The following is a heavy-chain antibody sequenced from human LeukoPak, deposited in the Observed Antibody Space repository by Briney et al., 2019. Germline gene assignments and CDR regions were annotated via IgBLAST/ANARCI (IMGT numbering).Heavy chain of an antibody. Sequence: PSETLSLTCTVSGGSISSSSYYWGWIRQPPGKGLEWIGSIYYSGSTYYNPSLKSRVTISVDTSKNQFSLKLSSVTAADTAVYYCARQGLIAAAVYWGQGTLVTVSS. V-gene: IGHV4-39*01. CDR2: IYYSGST. CDR3: ARQGLIAAAVY. D-gene: IGHD6-13*01. CDR1: GGSISSSSYY. J-gene: IGHJ4*02.